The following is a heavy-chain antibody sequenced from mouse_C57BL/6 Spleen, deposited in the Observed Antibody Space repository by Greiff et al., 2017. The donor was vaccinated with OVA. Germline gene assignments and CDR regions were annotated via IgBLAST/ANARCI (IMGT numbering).Heavy chain of an antibody. J-gene: IGHJ4*01. CDR1: GYTFTSYG. CDR3: ASSYYSKDYYAMDY. D-gene: IGHD2-5*01. CDR2: IYPRSGNT. Sequence: QVQLQQSGAELARPGASVKLSCKASGYTFTSYGISWVKQRTGQGLEWIGEIYPRSGNTYYNEKFKGKATLTADKSSSTAYMELRSLTSEDSAVYFCASSYYSKDYYAMDYWGKGTSVTVSS. V-gene: IGHV1-81*01.